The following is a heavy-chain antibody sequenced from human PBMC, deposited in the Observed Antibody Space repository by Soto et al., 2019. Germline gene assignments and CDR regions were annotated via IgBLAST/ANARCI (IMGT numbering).Heavy chain of an antibody. Sequence: QVQLQESGPGLVKPSETLSLTCTVSGGSIRSYYWTWIRQPPGKGLEWIGYIYYSGSTSYNPSLQSRVTISVATSKTQFSLKLSSVTAADTAVYYCASLLWSHPNWFDPWGQGTLVTVSS. CDR2: IYYSGST. CDR1: GGSIRSYY. D-gene: IGHD3-10*01. J-gene: IGHJ5*02. V-gene: IGHV4-59*08. CDR3: ASLLWSHPNWFDP.